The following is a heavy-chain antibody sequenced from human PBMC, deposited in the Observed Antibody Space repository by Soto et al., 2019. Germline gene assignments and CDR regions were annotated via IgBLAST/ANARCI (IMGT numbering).Heavy chain of an antibody. D-gene: IGHD3-16*01. Sequence: QAQLVQSATEVKEPGASVKVSCKASGYTFSSYGISWVRQAPGQGPEWMCWISGYKDHTHYPQKFQGKVTLTTDTSTSTAYMELRNLRSDDTAVYYCAKADSNYAGRFSYYYMAVWGNGTLVTVSS. CDR1: GYTFSSYG. V-gene: IGHV1-18*01. J-gene: IGHJ6*03. CDR2: ISGYKDHT. CDR3: AKADSNYAGRFSYYYMAV.